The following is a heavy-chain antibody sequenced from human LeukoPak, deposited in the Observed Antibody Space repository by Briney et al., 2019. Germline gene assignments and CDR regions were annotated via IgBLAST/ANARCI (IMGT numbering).Heavy chain of an antibody. J-gene: IGHJ4*02. CDR1: GFTFSSYS. V-gene: IGHV3-21*01. D-gene: IGHD6-13*01. CDR2: ISSSSSYI. Sequence: GGSLRLSCAASGFTFSSYSMNWVRQAPGKGLEWVSSISSSSSYIYYADSVKGRFTISRDNAKNSLYLQMNSLGAEDTAVYYCVSQDPAAGTGYFDYWGQGTLVTVSS. CDR3: VSQDPAAGTGYFDY.